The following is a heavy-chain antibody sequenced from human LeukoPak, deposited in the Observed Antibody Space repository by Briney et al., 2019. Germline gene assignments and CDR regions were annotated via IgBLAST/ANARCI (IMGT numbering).Heavy chain of an antibody. CDR2: IYHSGST. CDR1: GGSFSGYY. D-gene: IGHD3-3*01. V-gene: IGHV4-34*01. J-gene: IGHJ6*03. CDR3: AREGLWSGYFYYYYMDV. Sequence: PSETLSLTCAVYGGSFSGYYWSWIRQPPGKGLEWIGSIYHSGSTYYNPSLKSRVTISVDTSKNQFSLKLSSVTAADTAVYYCAREGLWSGYFYYYYMDVWGKGTTVTVSS.